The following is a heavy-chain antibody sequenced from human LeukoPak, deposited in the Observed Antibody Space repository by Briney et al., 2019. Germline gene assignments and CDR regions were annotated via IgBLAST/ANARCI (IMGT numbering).Heavy chain of an antibody. V-gene: IGHV3-23*01. CDR2: ISGSGGST. J-gene: IGHJ4*02. CDR3: ARGPDYGDYYDY. D-gene: IGHD4-17*01. Sequence: GGSLRLSCAASGFTFSSYAMSWVRQAPGKGLEWVSAISGSGGSTYYADSVKGRFTISRDNSKNTLYLQMNSLRAEDTAVYYCARGPDYGDYYDYWGQGTLVTVSS. CDR1: GFTFSSYA.